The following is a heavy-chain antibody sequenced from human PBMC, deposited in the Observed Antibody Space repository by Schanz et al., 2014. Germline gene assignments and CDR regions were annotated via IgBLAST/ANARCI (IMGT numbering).Heavy chain of an antibody. CDR3: ARDGGRDGYNLAFDV. CDR2: MYINSGST. D-gene: IGHD5-12*01. CDR1: GFTFFTYN. J-gene: IGHJ3*01. Sequence: EVYLVESGGGLVQPGGSLRLSCAASGFTFFTYNMNWVRQAPGKGLEWISSMYINSGSTQYADSVKGRFIISRDSSKNTLFLQMNSLRAEDTAVYFCARDGGRDGYNLAFDVWGQGTLVTVSS. V-gene: IGHV3-23*04.